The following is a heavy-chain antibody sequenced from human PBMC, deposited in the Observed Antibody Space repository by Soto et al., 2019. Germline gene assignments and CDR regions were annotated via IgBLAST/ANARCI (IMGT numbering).Heavy chain of an antibody. J-gene: IGHJ4*02. D-gene: IGHD1-7*01. V-gene: IGHV4-4*02. CDR1: GGSLTSTNW. CDR3: ASRDPGTSVDY. CDR2: IYRTGST. Sequence: SETLSLTCAVSGGSLTSTNWWTWVRQPPGQGLEWIGEIYRTGSTNYNPSLKSRVTISLDKSENQFSLKVTSLTAADTAVYYCASRDPGTSVDYWGQGTLVTVSS.